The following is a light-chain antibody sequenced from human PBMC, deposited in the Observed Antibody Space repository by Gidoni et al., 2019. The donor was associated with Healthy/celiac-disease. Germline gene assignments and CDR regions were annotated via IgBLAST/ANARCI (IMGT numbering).Light chain of an antibody. CDR3: QAWDSSTGV. J-gene: IGLJ2*01. Sequence: SYELTQPPSLPVSPGQTASITCSGGKLWDKEACWYQQKPGQSPVLVIYQDSKRPSGIPERFSGSNSGNTATLTISVTQAMDEADYYCQAWDSSTGVFGGGTKLTVL. CDR1: KLWDKE. V-gene: IGLV3-1*01. CDR2: QDS.